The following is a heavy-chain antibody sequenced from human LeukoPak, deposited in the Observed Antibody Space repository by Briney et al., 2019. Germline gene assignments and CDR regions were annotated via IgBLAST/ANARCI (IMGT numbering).Heavy chain of an antibody. V-gene: IGHV1-69*13. CDR1: GGTFSSYA. Sequence: SVKVSCKASGGTFSSYAISWVRQAPGQGLEWMGGIIPIFGTANYAQKSQGRVTITADESTSTAYMELSSLRSEDTAVYYCARSGYSYGYPFDYWGQGTLVTVSS. J-gene: IGHJ4*02. CDR2: IIPIFGTA. D-gene: IGHD5-18*01. CDR3: ARSGYSYGYPFDY.